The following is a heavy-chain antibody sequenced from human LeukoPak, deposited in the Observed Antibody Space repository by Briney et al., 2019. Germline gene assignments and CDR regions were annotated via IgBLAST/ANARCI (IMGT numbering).Heavy chain of an antibody. CDR1: GYTFTGYY. CDR2: INPNSGGT. V-gene: IGHV1-2*02. CDR3: ARGEGYCSGGSCSAPAPYYYYYYMDV. J-gene: IGHJ6*03. D-gene: IGHD2-15*01. Sequence: ASVTVSCKASGYTFTGYYMHWVRQAPGQGLEWMGWINPNSGGTNYAQKFQGRVTMTRDTSISTAYMELSRLRSDDTAVYYCARGEGYCSGGSCSAPAPYYYYYYMDVWGKGTTVTVSS.